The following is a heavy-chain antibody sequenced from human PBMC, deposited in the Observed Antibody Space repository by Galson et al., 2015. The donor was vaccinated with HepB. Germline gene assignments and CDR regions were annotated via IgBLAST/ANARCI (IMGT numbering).Heavy chain of an antibody. CDR1: GYTITSYA. CDR3: ASTVLYGGNYGGLYRRDWCMDV. V-gene: IGHV1-3*01. J-gene: IGHJ6*02. CDR2: INAGNGNT. D-gene: IGHD4-23*01. Sequence: SVKVSCKASGYTITSYAMHWVRQAPGQRLEWMGWINAGNGNTKYSQKFQGRVTITRDTSASTAYMELSSLRSEDTAVYYCASTVLYGGNYGGLYRRDWCMDVWGQGTTVTVSS.